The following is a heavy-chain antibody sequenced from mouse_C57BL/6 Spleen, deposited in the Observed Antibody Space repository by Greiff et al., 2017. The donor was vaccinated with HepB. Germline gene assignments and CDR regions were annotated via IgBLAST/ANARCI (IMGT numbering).Heavy chain of an antibody. CDR3: ARDRTTVVATKGYFDV. J-gene: IGHJ1*03. V-gene: IGHV14-2*01. D-gene: IGHD1-1*01. CDR2: IDPEDGET. Sequence: EVQLQQSGAELVKPGASVKLSCTASGFNIKDYYMHWVKQRTEQGLEWIGRIDPEDGETKYAPKFQGKDTITADTSSNTDYLQLSSLTSEDTAVYYCARDRTTVVATKGYFDVWGTGTTVTVSS. CDR1: GFNIKDYY.